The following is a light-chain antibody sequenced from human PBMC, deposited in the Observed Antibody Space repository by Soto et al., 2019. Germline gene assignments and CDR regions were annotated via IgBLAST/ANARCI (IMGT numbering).Light chain of an antibody. Sequence: SALTQPPSASGSPGQSVTIFCTGTSVDVGGYYYVSWFQQYPGTAPKLMIYEVTKRPSGVPDRFSGSKSGNTASLTVSGLQAEEEAAYYCSSYAASNNFYGVFGGGTKLTVL. J-gene: IGLJ3*02. CDR2: EVT. CDR3: SSYAASNNFYGV. V-gene: IGLV2-8*01. CDR1: SVDVGGYYY.